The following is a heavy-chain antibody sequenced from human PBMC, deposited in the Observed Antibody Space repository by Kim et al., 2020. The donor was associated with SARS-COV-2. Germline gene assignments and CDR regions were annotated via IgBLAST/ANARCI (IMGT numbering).Heavy chain of an antibody. CDR3: ARDLDYYGSGSYPIYYYYGMDV. CDR2: IWYDGSNK. J-gene: IGHJ6*02. Sequence: GGSLRLSCAASGFTFSSYGMHWVRQAPGKGLEWVAVIWYDGSNKYYADSVKGRFTISRDNSKNTLYLQMNSLRAEDTAVYYCARDLDYYGSGSYPIYYYYGMDVWGQGTTVTVSS. CDR1: GFTFSSYG. V-gene: IGHV3-33*01. D-gene: IGHD3-10*01.